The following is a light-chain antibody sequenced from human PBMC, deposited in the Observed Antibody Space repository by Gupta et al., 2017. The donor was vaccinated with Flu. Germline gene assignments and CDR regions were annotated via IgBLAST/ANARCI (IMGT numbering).Light chain of an antibody. J-gene: IGKJ4*01. Sequence: GDRVTITCRSSQSISSYLNWYQQKPGKAPKLLIYAASSLQSGVPSRFSGSGSVTDFTLTISSLQPEDFATYYCQQSYSTPLTFGGGTKVEIK. V-gene: IGKV1-39*01. CDR1: QSISSY. CDR3: QQSYSTPLT. CDR2: AAS.